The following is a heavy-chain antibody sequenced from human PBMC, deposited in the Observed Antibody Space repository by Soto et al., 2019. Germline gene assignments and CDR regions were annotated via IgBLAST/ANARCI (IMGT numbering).Heavy chain of an antibody. CDR1: GGSISSSNW. Sequence: SVTLSLTCAVSGGSISSSNWWSWVRQPPGKGLEWIGEIYHSGSTNYNPSLKSRVTISVDKSKNQFSLKLSSVTAADTAVYYCARFYYGSGSYYLFDYWGQGTLVTVSS. CDR2: IYHSGST. J-gene: IGHJ4*02. D-gene: IGHD3-10*01. V-gene: IGHV4-4*02. CDR3: ARFYYGSGSYYLFDY.